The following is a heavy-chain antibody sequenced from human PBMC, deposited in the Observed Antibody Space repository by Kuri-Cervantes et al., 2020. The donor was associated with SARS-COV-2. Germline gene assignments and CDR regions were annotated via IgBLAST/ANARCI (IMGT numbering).Heavy chain of an antibody. V-gene: IGHV3-73*01. D-gene: IGHD6-13*01. J-gene: IGHJ4*02. CDR1: GFTFSGSA. Sequence: ETLSLTCAASGFTFSGSAMHWVRQASGKGLEWVGRIRSKANSYATAYAASVKGRFTISRDDSKNTAYLQMNSLKTEDTAVYYCTTYGRGIAAALYVDYWGQGTLVTVSS. CDR2: IRSKANSYAT. CDR3: TTYGRGIAAALYVDY.